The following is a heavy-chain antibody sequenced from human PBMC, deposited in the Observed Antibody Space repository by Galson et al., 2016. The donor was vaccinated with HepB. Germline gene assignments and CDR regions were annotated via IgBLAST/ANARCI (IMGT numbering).Heavy chain of an antibody. J-gene: IGHJ4*02. Sequence: SLRLSCAASGFTFSTYGMHWVRQAPGKGLEWVAVISYDGRDKYNADSVKGRFTISRDNSKNTLSLQMNSLRVEDTAVYYCARSAGSRSDRPDYWGQGTLVTVSS. V-gene: IGHV3-30*03. D-gene: IGHD3-16*02. CDR2: ISYDGRDK. CDR3: ARSAGSRSDRPDY. CDR1: GFTFSTYG.